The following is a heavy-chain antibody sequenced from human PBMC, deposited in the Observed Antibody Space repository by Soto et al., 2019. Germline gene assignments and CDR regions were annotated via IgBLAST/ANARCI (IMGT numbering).Heavy chain of an antibody. CDR1: GGTFSRHA. Sequence: QVQLVQSGAEVRKPGSSVKVSCKASGGTFSRHAISWVRQAPGQGLEWMGGIIPIFGTANHAQKFQGRVTINADESTSTVYMELSSLRSEDTAMYYCARGWGYDSNDYYYAYWGQGTLFIVSS. CDR3: ARGWGYDSNDYYYAY. J-gene: IGHJ4*02. V-gene: IGHV1-69*01. D-gene: IGHD3-22*01. CDR2: IIPIFGTA.